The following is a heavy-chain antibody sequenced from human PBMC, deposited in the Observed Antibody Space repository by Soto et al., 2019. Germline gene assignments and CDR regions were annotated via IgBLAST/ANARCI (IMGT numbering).Heavy chain of an antibody. V-gene: IGHV3-30*18. CDR1: GFTSSTYG. J-gene: IGHJ4*02. Sequence: QVQLVESGGGVVQPGRSLRLSCAASGFTSSTYGMHWVRQAPAKGLEWVAVISYDGSNKYYADSVKGRFTISRDNSKNTLYLQMNSLRAEDTAVYYCAKDQGSSLSYWGQGTLVTVSS. CDR2: ISYDGSNK. D-gene: IGHD6-13*01. CDR3: AKDQGSSLSY.